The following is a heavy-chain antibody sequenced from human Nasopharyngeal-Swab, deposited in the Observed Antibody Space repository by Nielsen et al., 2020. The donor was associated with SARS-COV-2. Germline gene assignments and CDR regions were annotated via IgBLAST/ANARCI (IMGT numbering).Heavy chain of an antibody. Sequence: ASVKVSCKASGYTFTSYGISWVRQAPGQGLEWMGWISAYNGNTNYAQKLQGRVTMTTDTSTSTAYMELRSLRSDDTAVYYCARDRGITMVRGAIYYYYGMDVWGQGTTVTVSS. CDR1: GYTFTSYG. D-gene: IGHD3-10*01. CDR2: ISAYNGNT. V-gene: IGHV1-18*01. J-gene: IGHJ6*02. CDR3: ARDRGITMVRGAIYYYYGMDV.